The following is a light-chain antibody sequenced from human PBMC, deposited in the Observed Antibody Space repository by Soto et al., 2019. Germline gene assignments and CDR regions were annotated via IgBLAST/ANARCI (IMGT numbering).Light chain of an antibody. J-gene: IGKJ5*01. Sequence: EVVLTQSPATLSLSPGEGATLSCRASQSISSSYLSWYQQKPGQAPRLLIYGASTRATGIPARFSGSGRGSWTDFTLTISSLQHEDFAVYYCLQDYNLPITSGQGTRLEIK. CDR2: GAS. V-gene: IGKV3D-7*01. CDR1: QSISSSY. CDR3: LQDYNLPIT.